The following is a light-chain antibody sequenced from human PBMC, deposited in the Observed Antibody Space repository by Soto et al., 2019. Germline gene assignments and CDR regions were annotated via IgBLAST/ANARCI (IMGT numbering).Light chain of an antibody. CDR1: TSDIWSYNL. V-gene: IGLV2-14*02. J-gene: IGLJ2*01. CDR3: SSYTSSRALI. Sequence: QSVLAQPGSVSWSPGQSITISCTGSTSDIWSYNLVSWYQQHPGKAPKLMIYEGNKRPSGVSNRFSGSRSGNTASLTISGLQAEDEADYYCSSYTSSRALIFGGGTK. CDR2: EGN.